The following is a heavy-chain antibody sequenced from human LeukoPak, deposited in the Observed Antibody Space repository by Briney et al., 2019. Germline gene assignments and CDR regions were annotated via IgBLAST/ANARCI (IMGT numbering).Heavy chain of an antibody. Sequence: PSQTLSLTCTVSGGSISSGGYYWSWIRQPPGKGLEWIGYIYHSGSTYYNPSLKSRVTISVDRSKNQFSLKLSSVTAADTAVYYCARERAAAGISPVDYWGQGTLATVSS. CDR3: ARERAAAGISPVDY. J-gene: IGHJ4*02. CDR2: IYHSGST. D-gene: IGHD6-13*01. V-gene: IGHV4-30-2*01. CDR1: GGSISSGGYY.